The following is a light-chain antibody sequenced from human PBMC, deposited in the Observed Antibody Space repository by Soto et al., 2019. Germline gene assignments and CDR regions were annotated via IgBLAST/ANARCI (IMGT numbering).Light chain of an antibody. V-gene: IGKV1-5*03. CDR2: KAS. J-gene: IGKJ2*01. Sequence: DIQMTQSPSTLSASVGDRVTITCRASQDINIWLAWYQQKPGKAPKLLLYKASTLERGVPSRFIGSGSGTDFTLAISSLQPDDFATYYCQQYSSDSNTFGQGTRLDIK. CDR1: QDINIW. CDR3: QQYSSDSNT.